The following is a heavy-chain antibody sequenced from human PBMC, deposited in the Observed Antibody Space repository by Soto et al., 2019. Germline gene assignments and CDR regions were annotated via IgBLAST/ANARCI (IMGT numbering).Heavy chain of an antibody. J-gene: IGHJ4*02. CDR3: AREEMATLYYFDN. CDR1: GGSVSSGNYY. V-gene: IGHV4-61*01. Sequence: SETLSLTCTVSGGSVSSGNYYWSWIRQPPGKELEWIGYMYYSGSSRYNPSLKRRVTISVDTSKNQFSLNLSSVTAADTAVYYCAREEMATLYYFDNWGQGTLVTVSS. D-gene: IGHD5-12*01. CDR2: MYYSGSS.